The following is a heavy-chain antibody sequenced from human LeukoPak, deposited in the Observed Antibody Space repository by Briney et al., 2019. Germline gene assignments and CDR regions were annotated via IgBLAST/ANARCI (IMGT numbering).Heavy chain of an antibody. J-gene: IGHJ5*02. D-gene: IGHD3-10*01. CDR2: INAYNGNT. CDR1: GYTFTSYG. Sequence: ASVKVSCKASGYTFTSYGISWVRQAPGQGLEWMGWINAYNGNTNYAQKLQGRLTIPADESTSTAYMELSSLRSEDTAVYYCARGGPYYYGSGSYSHNWLDPWGQGTLVTVSS. V-gene: IGHV1-18*01. CDR3: ARGGPYYYGSGSYSHNWLDP.